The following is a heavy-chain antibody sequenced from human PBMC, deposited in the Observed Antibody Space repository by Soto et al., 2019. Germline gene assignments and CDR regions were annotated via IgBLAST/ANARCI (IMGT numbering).Heavy chain of an antibody. V-gene: IGHV1-69*13. CDR2: IIPMFGTT. CDR3: ARGKEGHYYDSSGYYSY. J-gene: IGHJ4*02. CDR1: GGTFSSHA. D-gene: IGHD3-22*01. Sequence: SVKVSCKTSGGTFSSHAINWVRQAPGQGLEWMGGIIPMFGTTNYAQKFKGRVTISADESTSTAYMELSSLRSEDAAVYYCARGKEGHYYDSSGYYSYWGQGTLVTVSS.